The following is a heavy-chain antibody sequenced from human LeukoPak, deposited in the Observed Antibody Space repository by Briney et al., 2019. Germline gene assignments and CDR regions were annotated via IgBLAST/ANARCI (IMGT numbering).Heavy chain of an antibody. CDR1: GYTYTSYG. J-gene: IGHJ6*03. CDR2: INVYNGNT. Sequence: AASVKVSCKASGYTYTSYGISWVRQAPGQGLEWMGWINVYNGNTNYAQKLQGRVTRTTDTSTSTAYMELRSLRSDDTAVYYCARLPGGRTGTTNYYYYYYMDVWGKGTTVTVSS. CDR3: ARLPGGRTGTTNYYYYYYMDV. V-gene: IGHV1-18*01. D-gene: IGHD1-7*01.